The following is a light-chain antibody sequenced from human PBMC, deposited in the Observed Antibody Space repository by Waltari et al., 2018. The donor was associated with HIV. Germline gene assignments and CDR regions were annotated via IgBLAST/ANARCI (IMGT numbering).Light chain of an antibody. CDR2: QHN. Sequence: SYELTQPPSVSVSPGQTASITCSGAKLGDKYSCWYQQKPGQSPLLVIYQHNKRPSGIPERFSGSNSGNTATLTISGTQAMDEADYFCQAWDSSNVVFGGGTKLTVL. V-gene: IGLV3-1*01. J-gene: IGLJ2*01. CDR1: KLGDKY. CDR3: QAWDSSNVV.